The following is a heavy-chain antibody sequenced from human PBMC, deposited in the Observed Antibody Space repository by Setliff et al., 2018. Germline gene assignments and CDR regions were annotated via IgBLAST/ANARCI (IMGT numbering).Heavy chain of an antibody. D-gene: IGHD3-9*01. V-gene: IGHV1-69*05. CDR2: IIPIFGTA. CDR3: ARGAVRYFDWLLPTLDY. J-gene: IGHJ4*02. CDR1: GDSFSNYA. Sequence: SVKVSCKASGDSFSNYAISWVRQAPGQGLEWMGGIIPIFGTANYAQKFQGRVTITTDESTSTAYMELSSLRSEDTAVYYCARGAVRYFDWLLPTLDYWGQGTLVTVSS.